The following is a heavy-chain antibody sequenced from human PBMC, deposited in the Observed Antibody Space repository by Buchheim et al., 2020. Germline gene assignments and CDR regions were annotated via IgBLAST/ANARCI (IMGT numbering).Heavy chain of an antibody. J-gene: IGHJ4*02. Sequence: QVQLVESGGGVVQPGRSLRLSCAASGFTFSSYGMHWVRQAPGKGLEWVAVISYDGSNKYYADFVKGRFTISRDNSKNTLYLQMNSLRAEDTAVYYCAKDHSGSYNYFDYWGQGTL. CDR2: ISYDGSNK. CDR3: AKDHSGSYNYFDY. D-gene: IGHD1-26*01. V-gene: IGHV3-30*18. CDR1: GFTFSSYG.